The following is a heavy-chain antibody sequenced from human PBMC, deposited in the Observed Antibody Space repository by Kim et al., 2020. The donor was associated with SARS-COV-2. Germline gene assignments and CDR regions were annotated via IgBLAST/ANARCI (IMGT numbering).Heavy chain of an antibody. V-gene: IGHV1-8*01. CDR1: GYTFTSYD. Sequence: ASVKVSCKASGYTFTSYDINWVRQATGQGLEWMGWMNPNSGNTGYAQKFQGRVTMTRNTSISTAYMELSSLRSEDTAVYYCARGTLVATIFNYYYGMDVWGPGTTVTVSS. CDR3: ARGTLVATIFNYYYGMDV. J-gene: IGHJ6*02. D-gene: IGHD5-12*01. CDR2: MNPNSGNT.